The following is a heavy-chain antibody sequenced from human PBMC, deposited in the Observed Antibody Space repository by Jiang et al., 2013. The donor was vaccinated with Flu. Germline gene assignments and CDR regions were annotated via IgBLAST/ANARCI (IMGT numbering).Heavy chain of an antibody. CDR2: INHSGST. CDR1: GGSFSGYY. J-gene: IGHJ6*04. Sequence: SLTCAVYGGSFSGYYWSWIRQPPGKGLEWIGEINHSGSTNYNPSLKSRVTISVDTSKNQFSLKLSSVTAADTAVYYCARGHEFIYYYYGMDVWGKGTTVTVSS. CDR3: ARGHEFIYYYYGMDV. V-gene: IGHV4-34*01. D-gene: IGHD3-10*01.